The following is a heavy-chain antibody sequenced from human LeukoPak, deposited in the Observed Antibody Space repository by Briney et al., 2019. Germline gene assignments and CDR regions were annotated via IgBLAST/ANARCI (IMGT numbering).Heavy chain of an antibody. V-gene: IGHV1-46*01. Sequence: ASVKVSCKASGYTFTSYYMHWVRQAPGQGLEWMGIINPSGGSTSYAQKFQGRVTMTRDTSTSTAYMELSSLRSEDTAVYYCARDLAYSSGWYDGGVFWGQGTLVTVSS. J-gene: IGHJ4*02. CDR2: INPSGGST. CDR1: GYTFTSYY. CDR3: ARDLAYSSGWYDGGVF. D-gene: IGHD6-19*01.